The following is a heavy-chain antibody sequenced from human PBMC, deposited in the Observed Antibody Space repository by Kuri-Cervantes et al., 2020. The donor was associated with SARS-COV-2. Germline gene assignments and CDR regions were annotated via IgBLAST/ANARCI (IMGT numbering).Heavy chain of an antibody. CDR3: ARGILGRRDGYNMGHY. V-gene: IGHV3-23*01. CDR2: ISGSGGST. CDR1: GFTFSSYA. Sequence: GGSLRLSCAASGFTFSSYAMSWVRQAPGKGLEWVSAISGSGGSTYYADSVKGRFTISRDNSKNTLYLQMNSLRAEDTAVYYCARGILGRRDGYNMGHYWGQGMLVTDSS. D-gene: IGHD5-24*01. J-gene: IGHJ4*02.